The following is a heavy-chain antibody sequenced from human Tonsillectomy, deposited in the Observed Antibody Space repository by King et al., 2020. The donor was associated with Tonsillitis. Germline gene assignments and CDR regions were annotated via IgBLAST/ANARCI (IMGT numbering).Heavy chain of an antibody. D-gene: IGHD6-6*01. J-gene: IGHJ6*02. CDR2: IKPNTGDT. V-gene: IGHV1-2*02. CDR1: GYSFTGYY. Sequence: EQLVQSGAEVKKPGASVKVSCKTSGYSFTGYYMHWVRQAPGQGLEWMGWIKPNTGDTNYAQKFQGRVTMTRDTSITTAYMELSRLRSDDTAVYYCARDQEYYYGIDVWGQGTTVTVSS. CDR3: ARDQEYYYGIDV.